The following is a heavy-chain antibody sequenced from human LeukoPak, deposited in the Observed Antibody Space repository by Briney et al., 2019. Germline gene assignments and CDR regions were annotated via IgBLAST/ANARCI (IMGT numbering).Heavy chain of an antibody. CDR2: IYYSGST. J-gene: IGHJ4*02. CDR3: ARERGSGWYDMAFDN. V-gene: IGHV4-39*07. CDR1: GGSISSSSYY. Sequence: SETLSLTCTVSGGSISSSSYYWGWIRQPPGKGLEWIGSIYYSGSTYYNPSLKSRVTISVDTSKNQFSLKLSSVTAADTAVYYCARERGSGWYDMAFDNWGQGTLVTVSS. D-gene: IGHD6-19*01.